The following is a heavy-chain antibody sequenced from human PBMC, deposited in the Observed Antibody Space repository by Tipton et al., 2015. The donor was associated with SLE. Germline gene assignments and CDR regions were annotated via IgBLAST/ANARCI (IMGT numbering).Heavy chain of an antibody. CDR2: IYNSGNT. Sequence: TLSLTCALYGDSFNNYYWGWIRQPPGKGLEWIANIYNSGNTYYNPSLKSRFTIALDTSRNHFSLKVTSVTAADTAVYYCARVKSGSHDAFDLWGQGTMVTVSS. CDR1: GDSFNNYY. V-gene: IGHV4-4*08. J-gene: IGHJ3*01. D-gene: IGHD6-25*01. CDR3: ARVKSGSHDAFDL.